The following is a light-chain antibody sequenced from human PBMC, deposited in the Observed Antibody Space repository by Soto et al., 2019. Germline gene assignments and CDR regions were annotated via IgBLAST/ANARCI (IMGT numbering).Light chain of an antibody. CDR2: EVT. CDR3: SSFAGNKNRGV. V-gene: IGLV2-8*01. Sequence: QSVLTQPPSASGSPGQSVTISCTGSSSDVGGYNYVSWYQHHPGKAPKLLIYEVTERHSGVPDRFSGSKSGNTAFLTVSGLQAEDEADYYYSSFAGNKNRGVFGSGTKVTVL. J-gene: IGLJ1*01. CDR1: SSDVGGYNY.